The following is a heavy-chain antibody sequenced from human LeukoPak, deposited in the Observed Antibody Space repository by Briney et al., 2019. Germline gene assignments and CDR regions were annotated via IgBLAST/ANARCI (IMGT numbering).Heavy chain of an antibody. Sequence: ASVKVSCKASGYTFTSYGISWVRQAPGQGLEWMGWISVYNGNTNYAQKLQGRVTMTTDTSTSTAYMELRSLRSDDTAVYYCARDSSGWYDYYYHYMDVWGKGTTVTVSS. CDR2: ISVYNGNT. V-gene: IGHV1-18*01. CDR1: GYTFTSYG. CDR3: ARDSSGWYDYYYHYMDV. D-gene: IGHD6-19*01. J-gene: IGHJ6*03.